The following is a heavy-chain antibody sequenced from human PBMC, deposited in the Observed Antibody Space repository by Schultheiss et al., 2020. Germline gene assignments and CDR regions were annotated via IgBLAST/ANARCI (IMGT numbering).Heavy chain of an antibody. CDR1: GFTFSSYA. Sequence: GESLKISCAASGFTFSSYAMSWVRQAPGKGLEWVSAISGSGGSTYYADSVKGRFTISRDNSKNSLYLQMNSLRAEDTALYYCAKDINYDSSGYYYGYYYYGMDVWGQGTTVTVSS. D-gene: IGHD3-22*01. J-gene: IGHJ6*02. CDR3: AKDINYDSSGYYYGYYYYGMDV. V-gene: IGHV3-23*01. CDR2: ISGSGGST.